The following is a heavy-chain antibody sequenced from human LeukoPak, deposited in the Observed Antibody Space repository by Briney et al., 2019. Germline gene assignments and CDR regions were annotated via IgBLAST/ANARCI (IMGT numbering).Heavy chain of an antibody. CDR1: GGSISSGSYD. Sequence: PSETLSLTCTVSGGSISSGSYDWGWIRQPPGKGLEWIGTVYYSGTTYYNPSLKSRVTIFVDTSKNQFSLRLNSVTAADTAVYYCARLRGGTTRGFDYWGQGTLVSVSS. J-gene: IGHJ4*02. CDR3: ARLRGGTTRGFDY. D-gene: IGHD1-7*01. CDR2: VYYSGTT. V-gene: IGHV4-39*01.